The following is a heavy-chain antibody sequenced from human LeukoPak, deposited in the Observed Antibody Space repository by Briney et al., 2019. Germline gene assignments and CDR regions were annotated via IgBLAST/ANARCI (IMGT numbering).Heavy chain of an antibody. J-gene: IGHJ6*03. V-gene: IGHV1-46*01. CDR2: INPSGGST. D-gene: IGHD1-1*01. Sequence: GASVKVSCKASGYTFTSYYMHWVRQAPGQGLEWMGIINPSGGSTSYAQKFQGRVTMTRDTSTSTVYMELSSLRSEDTAVYYCARVSGTTISRYYYYYMDVWGKGTTVTVSS. CDR3: ARVSGTTISRYYYYYMDV. CDR1: GYTFTSYY.